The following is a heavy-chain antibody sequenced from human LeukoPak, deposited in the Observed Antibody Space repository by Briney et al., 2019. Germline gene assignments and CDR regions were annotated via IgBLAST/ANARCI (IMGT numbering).Heavy chain of an antibody. D-gene: IGHD5-18*01. Sequence: ASVKVSCKASGYTFTSYYMHWVRQAPGQGLEWMGIINPSGGSTSYAQKFQGRVTMTRDMSTSTVYMELSSLRSEDTAVYYCARDSLSVDTAYTCWFDPWGQGTLVTVSS. CDR3: ARDSLSVDTAYTCWFDP. CDR2: INPSGGST. CDR1: GYTFTSYY. J-gene: IGHJ5*02. V-gene: IGHV1-46*01.